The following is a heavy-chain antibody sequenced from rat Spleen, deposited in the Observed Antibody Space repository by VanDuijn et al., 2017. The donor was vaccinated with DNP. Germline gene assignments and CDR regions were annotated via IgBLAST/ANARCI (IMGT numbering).Heavy chain of an antibody. Sequence: EVQLQESGPGLVKPSQSLSLTCCVTGDSITSNYWGWIRKFPGNRMEWIGHISYSGSTSYNPSLKSLISITRDTSKNQFFLQLNSVTTEETGTYYCARHTIGMDYWGQGVMVTVSS. D-gene: IGHD1-7*01. CDR3: ARHTIGMDY. CDR2: ISYSGST. J-gene: IGHJ2*01. CDR1: GDSITSNY. V-gene: IGHV3-1*01.